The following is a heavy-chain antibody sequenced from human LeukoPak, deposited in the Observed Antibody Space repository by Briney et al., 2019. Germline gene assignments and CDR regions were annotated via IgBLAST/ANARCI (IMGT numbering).Heavy chain of an antibody. V-gene: IGHV1-69*13. D-gene: IGHD1-26*01. CDR1: GGTFSSYA. CDR3: ARDRGSGSYDYQYYFDY. J-gene: IGHJ4*02. Sequence: GASVKVSCKASGGTFSSYAISWVRQAPGQGLEWMGGIIPIFGTANYAQKFQGRVTITADESTSTAYMELSSLRSEDTAVYHCARDRGSGSYDYQYYFDYWGQGTLVTVPS. CDR2: IIPIFGTA.